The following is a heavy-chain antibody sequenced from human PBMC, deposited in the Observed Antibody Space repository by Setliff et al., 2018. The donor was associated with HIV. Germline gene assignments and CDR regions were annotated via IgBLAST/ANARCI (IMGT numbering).Heavy chain of an antibody. Sequence: SETLSLTCAVSGGSINSGSYYWSWIRQHPGKGLEWIGYISYSGSTFYNPSLKSRATISAATSKNQFSLKLNSVTAADTAVYFCAREVDKRQDSDAFDIWGPGTMVTVSS. D-gene: IGHD2-15*01. V-gene: IGHV4-31*11. CDR1: GGSINSGSYY. J-gene: IGHJ3*02. CDR3: AREVDKRQDSDAFDI. CDR2: ISYSGST.